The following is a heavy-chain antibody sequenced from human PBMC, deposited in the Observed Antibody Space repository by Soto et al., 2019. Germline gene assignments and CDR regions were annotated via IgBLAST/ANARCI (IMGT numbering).Heavy chain of an antibody. J-gene: IGHJ6*02. CDR2: IIPIFGTA. CDR1: GGTFSSHG. CDR3: ARPGGRGDYYNGMDV. Sequence: QVQLVQSGAEVKKPGSSVKVSCKGSGGTFSSHGISWVRQAPGQGLEWMGGIIPIFGTANYAQKFQGRVTIIADESTSTAYMELSSLRSDDTAVYYSARPGGRGDYYNGMDVWGQGTTVTVSS. D-gene: IGHD1-26*01. V-gene: IGHV1-69*12.